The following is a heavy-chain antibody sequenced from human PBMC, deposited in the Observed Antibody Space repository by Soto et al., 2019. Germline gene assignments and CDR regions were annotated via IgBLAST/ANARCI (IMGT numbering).Heavy chain of an antibody. CDR1: GFTFTSYA. D-gene: IGHD3-3*01. CDR2: ISGSGGST. CDR3: AKAPHNDFWSDYSRFDY. J-gene: IGHJ4*02. Sequence: GGSLRLSCAASGFTFTSYAMTWVRQAPGKGLEWVSAISGSGGSTYYADSVKGRFTISRDNSKNTLYLQMNSLRAEDTAVYYCAKAPHNDFWSDYSRFDYWGQGTLVTVSS. V-gene: IGHV3-23*01.